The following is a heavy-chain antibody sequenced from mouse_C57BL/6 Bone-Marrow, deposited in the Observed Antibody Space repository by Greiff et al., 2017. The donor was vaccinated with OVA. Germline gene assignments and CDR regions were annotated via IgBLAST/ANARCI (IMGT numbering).Heavy chain of an antibody. Sequence: EVQLQQSGAELVRPGASVKLSCTASGFNFKDDYMHWVKQRPEQGLEWIGWIDPENGDTEYASKFQGKATITADTSSNTAYLQLSSLTSEDTAVYYCTPIYYDYDGVDYWGQGTTLTVSS. D-gene: IGHD2-4*01. J-gene: IGHJ2*01. V-gene: IGHV14-4*01. CDR3: TPIYYDYDGVDY. CDR2: IDPENGDT. CDR1: GFNFKDDY.